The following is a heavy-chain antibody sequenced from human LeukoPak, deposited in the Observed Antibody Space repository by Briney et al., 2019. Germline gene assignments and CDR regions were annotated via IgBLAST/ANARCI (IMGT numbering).Heavy chain of an antibody. Sequence: ASVKVSCKASGYTFTSYDINWVRQATGQGLEWMGWMNPNSGNTGYAQKFQGRVTMTRNTSISTAYMELSSLRSEDTAVYYCARSHYYDSSGYPSPAFDIWGQGTMVTVSS. J-gene: IGHJ3*02. D-gene: IGHD3-22*01. CDR2: MNPNSGNT. CDR1: GYTFTSYD. V-gene: IGHV1-8*01. CDR3: ARSHYYDSSGYPSPAFDI.